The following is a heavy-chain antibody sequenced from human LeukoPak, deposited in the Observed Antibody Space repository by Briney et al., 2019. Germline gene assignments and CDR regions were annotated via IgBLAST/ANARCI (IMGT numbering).Heavy chain of an antibody. D-gene: IGHD4-17*01. CDR2: ISGSGGTT. J-gene: IGHJ4*02. CDR3: ARDLNDYGDYRGSFGGFDY. CDR1: GFTFNNYA. V-gene: IGHV3-23*01. Sequence: GGSLRLSCAASGFTFNNYAMNWVRQAPGKGLEWVSVISGSGGTTYYADSVKGRFTISRDSSKNTLYLQMNSLRAEDTAVYYCARDLNDYGDYRGSFGGFDYWGQGTLVTVSS.